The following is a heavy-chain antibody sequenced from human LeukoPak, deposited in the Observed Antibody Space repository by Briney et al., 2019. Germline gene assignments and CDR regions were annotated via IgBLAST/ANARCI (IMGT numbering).Heavy chain of an antibody. CDR2: IKDRADGGTA. Sequence: GGSLRLSCAASGFTFSNAWMTWVRQAPGKGLEWVGHIKDRADGGTAHYAAPVNGRFTISRDDSRNTLYLQMNSLKTEDTAVYYCAADPFDYWGQGTLVTVSS. V-gene: IGHV3-15*01. D-gene: IGHD6-13*01. J-gene: IGHJ4*02. CDR3: AADPFDY. CDR1: GFTFSNAW.